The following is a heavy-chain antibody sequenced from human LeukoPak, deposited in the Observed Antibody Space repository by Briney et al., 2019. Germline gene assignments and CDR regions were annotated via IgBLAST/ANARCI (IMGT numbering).Heavy chain of an antibody. Sequence: GGSLRLSCAASGFTFSSYAMSWVRQAPGKGLEWVSAISGSGGSTYYADSVKRRFTISRDNSKNTLYLQMNSLRAEDTAVYYCAKDKRGYSYGYDYWGQGTLVTVSS. V-gene: IGHV3-23*01. CDR3: AKDKRGYSYGYDY. J-gene: IGHJ4*02. D-gene: IGHD5-18*01. CDR1: GFTFSSYA. CDR2: ISGSGGST.